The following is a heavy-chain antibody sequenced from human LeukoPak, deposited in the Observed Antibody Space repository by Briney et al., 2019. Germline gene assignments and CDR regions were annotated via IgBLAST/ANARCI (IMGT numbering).Heavy chain of an antibody. CDR2: IYSGGST. CDR1: GFTVSSNY. CDR3: ARGVATIIDDY. V-gene: IGHV3-53*01. D-gene: IGHD5-24*01. Sequence: PGGSLRLSCAASGFTVSSNYMSWVRQAPGKGLEWASVIYSGGSTYYADSVKGRFTISRDNSKNTLYLQMNSLRAEDTAVYYCARGVATIIDDYWGQGTLVTVSS. J-gene: IGHJ4*02.